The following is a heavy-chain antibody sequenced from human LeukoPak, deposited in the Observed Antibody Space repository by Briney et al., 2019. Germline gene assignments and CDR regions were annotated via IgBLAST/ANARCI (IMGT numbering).Heavy chain of an antibody. CDR1: GFTFSSYW. D-gene: IGHD6-19*01. Sequence: GGSLRLSCAASGFTFSSYWMSWVRQAPGKRLVWVSRINTNGSPTQYADSVKGRFTISRDNAKNTIYLQMNSLTAEDTAVYFCALSVSGTLINWGQGTLVTVSS. J-gene: IGHJ4*02. V-gene: IGHV3-74*01. CDR3: ALSVSGTLIN. CDR2: INTNGSPT.